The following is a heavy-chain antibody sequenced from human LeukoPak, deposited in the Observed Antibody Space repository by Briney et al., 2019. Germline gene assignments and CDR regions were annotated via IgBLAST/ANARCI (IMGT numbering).Heavy chain of an antibody. D-gene: IGHD1-26*01. Sequence: ASVRVSCKASGNTFAGYYVHWVRQDPGQGLEGMGWINTHSGATNYAQHFQGRVTMTTDTSVTTAYMDLDGLKSDDAAVYFCARGPIGGLRKGFDIWGQGTLVTVSS. V-gene: IGHV1-2*02. CDR2: INTHSGAT. CDR3: ARGPIGGLRKGFDI. J-gene: IGHJ4*02. CDR1: GNTFAGYY.